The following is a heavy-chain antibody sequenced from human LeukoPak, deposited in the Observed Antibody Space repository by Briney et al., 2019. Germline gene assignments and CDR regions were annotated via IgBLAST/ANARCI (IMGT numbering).Heavy chain of an antibody. CDR2: ISNSGDAT. Sequence: GGSLRLSCAGSGFIFSNYAMSWVRQAPGQGLEWVSTISNSGDATFYADAVKGRFTISRDNSKNILYLQMNNLRAEDTALYYCARDSAADDNDFDVWGQGTMVTVSS. CDR3: ARDSAADDNDFDV. D-gene: IGHD6-25*01. V-gene: IGHV3-23*01. CDR1: GFIFSNYA. J-gene: IGHJ3*01.